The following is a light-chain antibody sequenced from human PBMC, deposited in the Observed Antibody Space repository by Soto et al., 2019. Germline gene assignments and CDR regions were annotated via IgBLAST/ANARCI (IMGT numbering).Light chain of an antibody. CDR1: QSVNSD. CDR3: QQYDTSPYT. CDR2: DAS. V-gene: IGKV3-15*01. Sequence: EIGMTQSPATLSLSPGERATLSCRASQSVNSDLAWYQQKPGQAPRLLIYDASTRAAGVPARFTGSGSETEFTLTISSLQSEDYATYYCQQYDTSPYTFGQGTKLDIK. J-gene: IGKJ2*01.